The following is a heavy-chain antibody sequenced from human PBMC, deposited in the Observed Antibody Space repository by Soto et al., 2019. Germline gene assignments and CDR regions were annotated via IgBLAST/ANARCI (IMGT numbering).Heavy chain of an antibody. D-gene: IGHD3-10*01. V-gene: IGHV4-31*03. Sequence: SETPFPPCPFSGCSLSRGGFYWSWIRQHPGKGPEWIGYIYYSGSTYYNPSLKSRVTISVDTSKNQFSLKLSSVTAADTAVYYCARSVTPWGQGTLVTVSS. CDR3: ARSVTP. CDR2: IYYSGST. CDR1: GCSLSRGGFY. J-gene: IGHJ5*02.